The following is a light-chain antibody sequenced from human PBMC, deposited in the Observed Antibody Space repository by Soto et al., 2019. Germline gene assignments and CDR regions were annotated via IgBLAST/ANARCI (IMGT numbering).Light chain of an antibody. CDR2: GVS. V-gene: IGLV2-14*01. CDR1: NSDVGTYNY. CDR3: NSFTSSSTWV. J-gene: IGLJ3*02. Sequence: QYALTQPASVSGSPGQSITISCTGTNSDVGTYNYVSWCQQHPGRAPKLIVYGVSDRPSGVSNRFSGSKSGNTASLTISGLQAEDEADYYCNSFTSSSTWVFGGGTKLTVL.